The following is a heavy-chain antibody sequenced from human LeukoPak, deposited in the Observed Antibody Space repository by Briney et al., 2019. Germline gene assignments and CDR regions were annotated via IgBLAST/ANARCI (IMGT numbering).Heavy chain of an antibody. D-gene: IGHD6-19*01. CDR3: ARNPAAVASALGAFDI. Sequence: PGGSLRLSCAASGFTVSSNYMSWVRQAPGKGLEWVSLIYSGGSTYYADSVKDRFTISRDNSKNTLYLQMNSLRAEDTALYYCARNPAAVASALGAFDIWGQGTMVTVSS. CDR2: IYSGGST. V-gene: IGHV3-66*01. CDR1: GFTVSSNY. J-gene: IGHJ3*02.